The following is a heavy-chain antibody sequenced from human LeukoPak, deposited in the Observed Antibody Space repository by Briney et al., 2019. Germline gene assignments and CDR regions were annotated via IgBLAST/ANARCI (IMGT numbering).Heavy chain of an antibody. J-gene: IGHJ4*02. V-gene: IGHV4-34*01. CDR2: INHSGST. CDR3: ARKTRYSSSYDY. D-gene: IGHD6-13*01. Sequence: SETLSLTCTVSGGSISSENYYWSWIRQPPGKGLEWIGEINHSGSTNYNPSLKSRVTISVDTSKNQFSLKLSSVTAADTAVYYCARKTRYSSSYDYWGQGTLVTVSS. CDR1: GGSISSENYY.